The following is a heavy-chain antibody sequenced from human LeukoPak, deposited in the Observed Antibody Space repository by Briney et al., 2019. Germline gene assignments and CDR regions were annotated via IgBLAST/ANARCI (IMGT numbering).Heavy chain of an antibody. CDR2: IKQDGSEK. D-gene: IGHD4-17*01. V-gene: IGHV3-7*01. CDR1: GFTFSSYW. J-gene: IGHJ5*02. Sequence: GGSLRLSCAASGFTFSSYWMSWVRQAPGKGLEWVANIKQDGSEKYYVDSVKGRFTISRDNAKNSLYLQMNSLRAEDTAVYYCARSLDCGDYAWFDPWGQGTLVTVSS. CDR3: ARSLDCGDYAWFDP.